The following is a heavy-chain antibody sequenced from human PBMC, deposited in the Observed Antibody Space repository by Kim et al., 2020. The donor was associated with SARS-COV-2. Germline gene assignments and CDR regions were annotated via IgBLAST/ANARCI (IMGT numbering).Heavy chain of an antibody. Sequence: ASVKVSCKASGYTFTSYYMHWVRQAPGQGLEWMGIINPSGGSTSYAQKFQGRVTMTRDTSTSTVYMELSSLRSEDTAVYYCAGDLGDWVGAALGAFDIWGQGTMVTVSS. CDR2: INPSGGST. J-gene: IGHJ3*02. D-gene: IGHD1-26*01. V-gene: IGHV1-46*01. CDR1: GYTFTSYY. CDR3: AGDLGDWVGAALGAFDI.